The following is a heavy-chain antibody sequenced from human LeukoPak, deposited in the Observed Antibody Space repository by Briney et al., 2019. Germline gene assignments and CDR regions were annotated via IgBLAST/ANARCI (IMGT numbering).Heavy chain of an antibody. Sequence: GGSLRLSCAASGFTFSSYGIHWVRQAPGKGLEWVAFIRYDGSNKYYADSVKGRFTISRDSAKNSLYLQMNSLRAEDTAVYYCARDLGFGWLRWGNAFDIWGQGTMVTVSS. CDR3: ARDLGFGWLRWGNAFDI. CDR2: IRYDGSNK. V-gene: IGHV3-30*02. J-gene: IGHJ3*02. CDR1: GFTFSSYG. D-gene: IGHD5-12*01.